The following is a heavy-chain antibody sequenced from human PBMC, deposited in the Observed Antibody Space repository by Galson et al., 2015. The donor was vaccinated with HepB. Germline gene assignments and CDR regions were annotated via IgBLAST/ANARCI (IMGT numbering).Heavy chain of an antibody. CDR1: GYTFTSYA. J-gene: IGHJ3*02. CDR3: ARAISSSWPYDAFDI. Sequence: SVKVSCKASGYTFTSYAMHWVRQAPGQRLEWMGWINAGNGNTKYSQKFQGRVTITRDTSASTAYMELSSLRSEDTAVYYCARAISSSWPYDAFDIWGQGTMVTVSS. CDR2: INAGNGNT. V-gene: IGHV1-3*01. D-gene: IGHD6-13*01.